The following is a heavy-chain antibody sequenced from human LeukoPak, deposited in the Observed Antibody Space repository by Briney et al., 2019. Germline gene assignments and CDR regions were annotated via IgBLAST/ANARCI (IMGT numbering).Heavy chain of an antibody. D-gene: IGHD6-13*01. CDR2: ISSSSTYI. J-gene: IGHJ4*02. CDR1: GFTFSSYT. Sequence: GGSLRLSCAASGFTFSSYTMNWVRQAPGKGLEWVSSISSSSTYINYADSVKGRFTISRDNAKNSLYLQMNSLRAEDTAVYYCARDLRQQLTLDYWGQGTLVTVSS. V-gene: IGHV3-21*01. CDR3: ARDLRQQLTLDY.